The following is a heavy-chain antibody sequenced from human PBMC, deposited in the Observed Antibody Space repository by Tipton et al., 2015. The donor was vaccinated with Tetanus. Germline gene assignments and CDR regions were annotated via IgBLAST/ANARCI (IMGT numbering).Heavy chain of an antibody. CDR1: GGSISSGTYY. V-gene: IGHV4-39*01. CDR2: IYFSGST. D-gene: IGHD3-22*01. Sequence: TLSLTCTVSGGSISSGTYYWGWIRQPPGKGLEWIGSIYFSGSTCYNPSLKSRVTIYVDTSKKQFSLRLSSVTAADTAVYYCARRDYSDSSVDNWGQGTLVTVSS. J-gene: IGHJ4*02. CDR3: ARRDYSDSSVDN.